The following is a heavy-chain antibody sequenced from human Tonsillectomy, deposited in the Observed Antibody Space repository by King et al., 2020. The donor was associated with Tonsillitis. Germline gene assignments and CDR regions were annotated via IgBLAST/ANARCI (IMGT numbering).Heavy chain of an antibody. CDR3: AKDGVGYYYDSSGYFPADGMDV. CDR2: ISWNSGSI. Sequence: QLVQSGGGLVQPGRSLRLSCAASGFTFDDYAMHWVRQAPGKGLEWVSGISWNSGSIGYADSVKGRFTISRDNAKNSLYLQMNSLRAEDTALYYCAKDGVGYYYDSSGYFPADGMDVWGQGTTVTVS. D-gene: IGHD3-22*01. V-gene: IGHV3-9*01. CDR1: GFTFDDYA. J-gene: IGHJ6*02.